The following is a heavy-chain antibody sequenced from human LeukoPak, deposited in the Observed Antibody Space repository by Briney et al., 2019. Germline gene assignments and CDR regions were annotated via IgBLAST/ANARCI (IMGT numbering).Heavy chain of an antibody. J-gene: IGHJ6*03. Sequence: PSETLSLTCTVSGDSISDDYYTWMRQPAGKGLEWIGRIHSGGTTNYNPSLMSRVTLSIDKSKKHISLRLTSVTATDTALYYCARDNGSGYTKGYEHYYYYLDVWGKGTTVTVSS. V-gene: IGHV4-4*07. D-gene: IGHD3-3*02. CDR3: ARDNGSGYTKGYEHYYYYLDV. CDR1: GDSISDDY. CDR2: IHSGGTT.